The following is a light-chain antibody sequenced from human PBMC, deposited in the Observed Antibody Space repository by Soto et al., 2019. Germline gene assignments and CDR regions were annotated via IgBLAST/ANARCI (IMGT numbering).Light chain of an antibody. CDR2: GQX. Sequence: IVPPHTRDSLAVSLGERTTINCKSSQTILXGSNNKNNLAWYQHRPGQPPKLLXXGQXTRASGVPERFSGSGSGTDFTLTLSSLHAEYVSVYYCQQYYTTPAITFGQGTRLDIK. J-gene: IGKJ5*01. V-gene: IGKV4-1*01. CDR1: QTILXGSNNKNN. CDR3: QQYYTTPAIT.